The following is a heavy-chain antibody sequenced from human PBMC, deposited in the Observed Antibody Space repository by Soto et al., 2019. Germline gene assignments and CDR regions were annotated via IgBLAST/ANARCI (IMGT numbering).Heavy chain of an antibody. CDR2: IFHDGNT. V-gene: IGHV4-4*02. Sequence: SETLSLTCAVSGASIGSGGWWSWVRQPPGKGLEWIAEIFHDGNTNYSPSLKSRVTISVDKSQKQFSLNVYSVTAADTAVYYCARHEGWTGPDQWGQGTLVTVS. J-gene: IGHJ5*02. CDR1: GASIGSGGW. D-gene: IGHD2-8*02. CDR3: ARHEGWTGPDQ.